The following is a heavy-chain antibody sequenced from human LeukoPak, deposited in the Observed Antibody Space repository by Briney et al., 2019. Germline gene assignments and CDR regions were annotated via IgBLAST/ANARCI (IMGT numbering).Heavy chain of an antibody. Sequence: SETLSLTCAVYGGSLSNYYWSWIRQPPGKGLEWIGEINHSGSTKFNPSLKSRVTILVDMSKSQFSLELRSVTAADTAVYYCARGPASGSDFAWFDPWGQGTLVTVSA. CDR1: GGSLSNYY. CDR2: INHSGST. D-gene: IGHD3-10*01. J-gene: IGHJ5*02. CDR3: ARGPASGSDFAWFDP. V-gene: IGHV4-34*01.